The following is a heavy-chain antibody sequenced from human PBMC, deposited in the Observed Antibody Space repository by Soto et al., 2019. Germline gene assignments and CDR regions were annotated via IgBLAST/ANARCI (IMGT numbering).Heavy chain of an antibody. J-gene: IGHJ6*02. V-gene: IGHV3-30*18. Sequence: GGSLRLSCAASGFTFSSYGMHWVRQAPGKGLEWVAVISYDGSKKYYADSVKGRFTISRDNSKNTLYLQMNSLRAEDTAVYYCAKVNCSSTSCYRYYGMDVWGQGTTVTVSS. D-gene: IGHD2-2*01. CDR1: GFTFSSYG. CDR2: ISYDGSKK. CDR3: AKVNCSSTSCYRYYGMDV.